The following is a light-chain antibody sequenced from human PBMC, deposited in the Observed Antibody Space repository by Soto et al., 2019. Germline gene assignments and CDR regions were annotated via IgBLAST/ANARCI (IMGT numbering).Light chain of an antibody. CDR2: GVN. CDR1: SSDVGSYNL. CDR3: SSYTTSSALQV. Sequence: QSALTQPASVSGSPGQSITISCTGTSSDVGSYNLVSWYQQHPGKAPKLMIYGVNNRPSGVSNRFSGSKSGNTASLTISGLQADDEADYYCSSYTTSSALQVFGTGTKLTVL. V-gene: IGLV2-14*02. J-gene: IGLJ1*01.